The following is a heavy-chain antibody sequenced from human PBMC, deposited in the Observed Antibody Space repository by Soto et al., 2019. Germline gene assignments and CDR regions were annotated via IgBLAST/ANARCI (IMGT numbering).Heavy chain of an antibody. J-gene: IGHJ4*02. V-gene: IGHV3-7*02. CDR1: RFTLSSYW. CDR2: IKQDGSEK. D-gene: IGHD6-19*01. Sequence: EVQLVESGGGLVQPGGSLRLSCAGAASRFTLSSYWMTWVRQAPGKRLEWVANIKQDGSEKYYVDSVKGRFTISRDNAKNSLYLQMNSLRAEDTAVYYCASRSIVVAGRDYWGQGTLVTVSS. CDR3: ASRSIVVAGRDY.